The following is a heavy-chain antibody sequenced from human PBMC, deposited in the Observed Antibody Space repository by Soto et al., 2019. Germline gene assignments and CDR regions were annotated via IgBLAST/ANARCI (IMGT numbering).Heavy chain of an antibody. D-gene: IGHD3-3*01. V-gene: IGHV1-3*01. CDR2: INAGNGNT. Sequence: GSVKVSCKASGYTFTSYAMHWVRQAPGQRLEWMGWINAGNGNTKYSQKFQGRVTITRDTSASTAYMELSSLRSEDTAVYYCVLRGIGVVINRWVDVWGQGTSVTVSS. CDR1: GYTFTSYA. CDR3: VLRGIGVVINRWVDV. J-gene: IGHJ6*02.